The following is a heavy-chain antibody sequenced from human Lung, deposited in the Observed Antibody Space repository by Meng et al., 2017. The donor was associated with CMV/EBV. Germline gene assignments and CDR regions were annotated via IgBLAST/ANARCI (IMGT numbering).Heavy chain of an antibody. CDR3: ARDRGVLWFGKFDS. V-gene: IGHV3-53*01. Sequence: GESLKISCAASGLTVSRNYMNWVRQAPGKGLEWVSVLYPSGATFYADSVKGRFTISRDSSKNTLYLQMNSLRLDDTAVYYCARDRGVLWFGKFDSWGQGTLVTVSS. CDR1: GLTVSRNY. J-gene: IGHJ4*02. CDR2: LYPSGAT. D-gene: IGHD3-10*01.